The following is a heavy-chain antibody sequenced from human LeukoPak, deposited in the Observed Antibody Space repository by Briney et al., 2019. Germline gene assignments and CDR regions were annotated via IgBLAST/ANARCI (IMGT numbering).Heavy chain of an antibody. D-gene: IGHD3-9*01. CDR2: ISYDGSNK. Sequence: GGSLRLSCAASGFTFSSYGMHWVRQAPGKGLEWVAVISYDGSNKYYADSVKGRFTISRDNSKNTLYLQMNSLRAEDTAVYYCAREKGLRYFDRFDPWGQGTLVTVSS. J-gene: IGHJ5*02. V-gene: IGHV3-30*03. CDR1: GFTFSSYG. CDR3: AREKGLRYFDRFDP.